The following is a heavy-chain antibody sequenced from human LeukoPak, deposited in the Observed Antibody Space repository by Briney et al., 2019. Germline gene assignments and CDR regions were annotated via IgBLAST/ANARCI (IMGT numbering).Heavy chain of an antibody. Sequence: ASVKVSCKASGYTFTGYYMHWVRQAPGQGLEWMGRINPNSGGTNYAQKFQGRVTMTRDTSISTAYMELSRLRSDDTAVYYCARHSDVWFGELLANFDYWGQGTLVTVSS. CDR1: GYTFTGYY. CDR2: INPNSGGT. J-gene: IGHJ4*02. CDR3: ARHSDVWFGELLANFDY. V-gene: IGHV1-2*06. D-gene: IGHD3-10*01.